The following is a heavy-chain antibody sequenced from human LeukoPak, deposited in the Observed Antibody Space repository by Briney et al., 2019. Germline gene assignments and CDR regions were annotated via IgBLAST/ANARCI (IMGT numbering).Heavy chain of an antibody. Sequence: GRSLRLSCAASGFTFSGYWMTWVRQAPGKGLEWVANIRQDGNEKYYVDSVRGRFTISRDNAKNSLYLQMNSLRAEDTAVYYCTRDAGPYDSSGYYDAFDIWGPGTMVTVSS. V-gene: IGHV3-7*01. D-gene: IGHD3-22*01. CDR2: IRQDGNEK. J-gene: IGHJ3*02. CDR3: TRDAGPYDSSGYYDAFDI. CDR1: GFTFSGYW.